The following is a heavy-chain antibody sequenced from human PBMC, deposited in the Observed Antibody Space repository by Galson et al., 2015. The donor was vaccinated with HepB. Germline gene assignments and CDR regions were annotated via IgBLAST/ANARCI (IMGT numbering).Heavy chain of an antibody. Sequence: SVKVSCKASGYTFTSNGISWVRQAPGHGLEWMGWISANTGNTTYAQKFQGRVTLTRDTSTSSVHMELRSLRIADTAVYYCARDRLHSLDYWGPGSLVTVSS. CDR1: GYTFTSNG. CDR3: ARDRLHSLDY. D-gene: IGHD2-15*01. V-gene: IGHV1-18*01. J-gene: IGHJ4*02. CDR2: ISANTGNT.